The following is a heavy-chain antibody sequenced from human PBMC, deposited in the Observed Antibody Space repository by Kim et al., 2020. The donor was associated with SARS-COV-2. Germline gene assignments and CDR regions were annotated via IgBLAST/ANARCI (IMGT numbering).Heavy chain of an antibody. D-gene: IGHD2-15*01. J-gene: IGHJ3*02. CDR3: ARVLVVVVAATPRNDAFDI. V-gene: IGHV4-31*02. Sequence: SRVTLSGDQSKNQFSLKLSSVTAADTAVYYCARVLVVVVAATPRNDAFDIWGQGTMVTVSS.